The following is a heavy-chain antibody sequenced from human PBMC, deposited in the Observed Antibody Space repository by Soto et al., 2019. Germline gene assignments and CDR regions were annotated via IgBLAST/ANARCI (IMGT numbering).Heavy chain of an antibody. CDR1: GGTFSSYA. Sequence: SVKVSCKASGGTFSSYAISWVRQAPGQGLEWMGGIIPIFGTANYAQKFQGRVTITADESTSTAYMELSSLRSEDTAVYYCARASNRGYCSGGSCFFFDYWGQGTLVTVSS. V-gene: IGHV1-69*13. CDR3: ARASNRGYCSGGSCFFFDY. J-gene: IGHJ4*02. D-gene: IGHD2-15*01. CDR2: IIPIFGTA.